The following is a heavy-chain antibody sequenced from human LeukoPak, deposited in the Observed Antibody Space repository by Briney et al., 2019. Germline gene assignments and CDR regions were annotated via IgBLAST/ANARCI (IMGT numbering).Heavy chain of an antibody. CDR2: INPNSGGT. CDR1: GYTFTGYY. D-gene: IGHD2-2*02. Sequence: ASVTVSCTASGYTFTGYYMHWVRQAPGQGLERMGWINPNSGGTNYAQKFQGRVTMTRDTSISTAYMELSRLRSDDTAVYYCARRSAIWSFDPWGQGTLVTVSS. CDR3: ARRSAIWSFDP. V-gene: IGHV1-2*02. J-gene: IGHJ5*02.